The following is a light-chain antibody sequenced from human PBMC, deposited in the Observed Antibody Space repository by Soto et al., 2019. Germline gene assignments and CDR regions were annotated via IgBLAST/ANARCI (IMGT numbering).Light chain of an antibody. J-gene: IGLJ1*01. V-gene: IGLV2-11*01. Sequence: QSVLTEPRSVSGSPGQSFTISCTGTSCDVGGYNYVSWYQQHPGEAPKLMIYDVSKRPSGVPDRFSGSKSGNTASLTISGLQAEDEADYYCCSYAGNSYVFGTGTKVTVL. CDR2: DVS. CDR3: CSYAGNSYV. CDR1: SCDVGGYNY.